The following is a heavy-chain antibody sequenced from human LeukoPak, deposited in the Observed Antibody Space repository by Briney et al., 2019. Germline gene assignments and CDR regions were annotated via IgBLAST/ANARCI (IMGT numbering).Heavy chain of an antibody. D-gene: IGHD6-19*01. Sequence: ASVTVSCMASGYTFTGYYMHWVRQAPGQGLEWMGWINPNSGGTSYAQKFQGRVTMTRDTSITTAYMELSRLRSDDTAVYYCARAYSSVWTVDYWGQGTLVTVSS. CDR2: INPNSGGT. V-gene: IGHV1-2*02. CDR1: GYTFTGYY. J-gene: IGHJ4*02. CDR3: ARAYSSVWTVDY.